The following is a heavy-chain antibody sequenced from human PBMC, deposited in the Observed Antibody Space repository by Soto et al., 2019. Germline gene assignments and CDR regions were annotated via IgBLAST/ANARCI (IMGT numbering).Heavy chain of an antibody. J-gene: IGHJ5*02. D-gene: IGHD4-17*01. Sequence: QLQLQESGPGLVKPSDTLSLTCTVSGGSISSSSYYWGWIRQPPGKGLEWIGSIYYSGSTYYNPSHKSRVTISVDTSKNQFSLKLSTVTAADTAVYFCARHSWSGPHDYCDYETPNWFDPWGQGTLVTVSS. CDR1: GGSISSSSYY. V-gene: IGHV4-39*01. CDR2: IYYSGST. CDR3: ARHSWSGPHDYCDYETPNWFDP.